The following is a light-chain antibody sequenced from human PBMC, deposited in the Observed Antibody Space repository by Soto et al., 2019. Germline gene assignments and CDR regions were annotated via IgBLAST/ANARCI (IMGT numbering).Light chain of an antibody. CDR1: QSVSSSY. CDR2: GAS. Sequence: EIVLTQSPGTLSLSPGERATPSCRASQSVSSSYLAWYQQKPGQAPRLLIYGASSRATGIPDSFGGSGSGTDFTLTISRLEPEDFAVYYGQQYDSSPLTFGQGTKVEIK. J-gene: IGKJ1*01. CDR3: QQYDSSPLT. V-gene: IGKV3-20*01.